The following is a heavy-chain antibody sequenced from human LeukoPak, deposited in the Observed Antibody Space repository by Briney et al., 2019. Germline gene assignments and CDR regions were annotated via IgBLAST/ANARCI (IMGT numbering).Heavy chain of an antibody. CDR2: ISAYNGNT. V-gene: IGHV1-18*01. CDR3: ARDSDYSNYVSFDY. Sequence: GASVKVSCKASGYTFTSYGISWVRQAPGQGLEWMGWISAYNGNTNYAQKLQGRVTMTTDTSTSTAYMELSSLRSEDTAVYYCARDSDYSNYVSFDYWGQGTLVTVSS. J-gene: IGHJ4*02. CDR1: GYTFTSYG. D-gene: IGHD4-11*01.